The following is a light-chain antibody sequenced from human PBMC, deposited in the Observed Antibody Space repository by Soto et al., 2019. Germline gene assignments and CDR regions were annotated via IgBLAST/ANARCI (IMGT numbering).Light chain of an antibody. V-gene: IGKV2-28*01. CDR3: MQALQTPYT. CDR2: LGF. J-gene: IGKJ2*01. CDR1: QRLLHSNGNIF. Sequence: EIVMTQSPPSLTVTPGEPASISCSSSQRLLHSNGNIFLDWYLQKPGQSPQLLIYLGFNRASGVPDRVSGSGTGTDFTLKISRMEAEDAGIYYCMQALQTPYTFGQGTKVDIK.